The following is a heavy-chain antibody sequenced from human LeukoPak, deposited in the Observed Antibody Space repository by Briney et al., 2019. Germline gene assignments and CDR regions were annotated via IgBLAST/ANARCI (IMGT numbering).Heavy chain of an antibody. D-gene: IGHD6-13*01. CDR2: INRDGSKK. CDR1: GFTISTYW. V-gene: IGHV3-7*04. Sequence: PGGSLRLSRTASGFTISTYWMSWVRRAPGKGLEWVANINRDGSKKYYVDSVKGRFTISRDNVKNSVYLQMNSLRAEDTAVYSCARAVAAADSYWGRGTLVTASS. CDR3: ARAVAAADSY. J-gene: IGHJ4*02.